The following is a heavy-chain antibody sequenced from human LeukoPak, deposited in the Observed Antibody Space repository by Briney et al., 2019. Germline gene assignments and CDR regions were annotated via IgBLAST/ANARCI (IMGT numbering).Heavy chain of an antibody. D-gene: IGHD1-26*01. Sequence: ASVKVSCKVSGYTLTELSMHWVRQAPGKGLEWMGGFDPEDGETIYAQKFQGRVTMTEDTSTDTAYMELSSLRSEDTAVYYCATPKWEPRDLDYWGQGTLVTVSS. J-gene: IGHJ4*02. CDR2: FDPEDGET. CDR3: ATPKWEPRDLDY. V-gene: IGHV1-24*01. CDR1: GYTLTELS.